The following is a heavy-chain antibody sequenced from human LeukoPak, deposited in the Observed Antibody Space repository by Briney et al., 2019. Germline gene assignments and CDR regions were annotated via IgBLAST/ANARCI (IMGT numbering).Heavy chain of an antibody. CDR2: IYYSGST. CDR3: ARDRGDTAFDY. CDR1: GGSISSYY. D-gene: IGHD5-18*01. Sequence: SETLSLTCTVSGGSISSYYWSWIRQPPRKGLEWIGYIYYSGSTNYNPSLKSRVTISVDTSKNQFSLKLSSVTAADTAVYYCARDRGDTAFDYWGQGTLVTVSS. V-gene: IGHV4-59*01. J-gene: IGHJ4*02.